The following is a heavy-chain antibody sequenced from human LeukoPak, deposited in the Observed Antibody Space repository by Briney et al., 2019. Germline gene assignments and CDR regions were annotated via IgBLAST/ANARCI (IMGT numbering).Heavy chain of an antibody. D-gene: IGHD3-10*01. J-gene: IGHJ4*02. CDR2: INHSGST. Sequence: SETLSLTCAVYGGSFSGYYWSWIRQPPGKGLEWIGEINHSGSTNYNPSLKSRVTISVDTSKNQFSLKLSSVTAADTAVYYCARLPLRGVQGYFDYWGQGTLVTVSS. V-gene: IGHV4-34*01. CDR3: ARLPLRGVQGYFDY. CDR1: GGSFSGYY.